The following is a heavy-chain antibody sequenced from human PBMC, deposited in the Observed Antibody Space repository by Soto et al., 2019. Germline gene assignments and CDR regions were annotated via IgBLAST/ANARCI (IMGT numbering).Heavy chain of an antibody. CDR1: GFTFDHYW. CDR2: IKVDGSEK. V-gene: IGHV3-7*03. J-gene: IGHJ4*02. CDR3: ARDRGWQTFDY. Sequence: VQLAESGGGLVQPGGSLRLSCVASGFTFDHYWMSWVRQAPGKELERVANIKVDGSEKYYVDSVRGRFIISRDNAKNSLYLQMNSLRAEDTAVYYCARDRGWQTFDYWGQGTLVTVSS. D-gene: IGHD3-10*01.